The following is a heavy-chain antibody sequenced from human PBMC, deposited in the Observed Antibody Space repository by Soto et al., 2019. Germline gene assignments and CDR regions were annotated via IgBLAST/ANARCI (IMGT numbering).Heavy chain of an antibody. CDR1: CGPFSPTF. Sequence: SVTLAPTCPGPCGPFSPTFWGLIPQPPGKGMEWVGYIYYGGSTSYNPSLKSRVTISLETSKSQFSLRLTSVTAADSAVYYCARLGAFYQSLDPWGPGTLVTVSS. CDR2: IYYGGST. D-gene: IGHD3-3*02. CDR3: ARLGAFYQSLDP. V-gene: IGHV4-59*08. J-gene: IGHJ5*02.